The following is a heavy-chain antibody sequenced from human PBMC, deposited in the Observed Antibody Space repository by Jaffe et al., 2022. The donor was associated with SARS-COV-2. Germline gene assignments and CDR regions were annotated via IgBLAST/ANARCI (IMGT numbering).Heavy chain of an antibody. D-gene: IGHD2-15*01. Sequence: EVQLVESGGVVVQPGGSLRLSCAASGFTFDDYTMHWVRQAPGKGLEWVSLISWDGGSTYYADSVKGRFTISRDNSKNSLYLQMNSLRTEDTALYYCAKLEVVAASPDAFDIWGQGTMVTVSS. CDR3: AKLEVVAASPDAFDI. CDR1: GFTFDDYT. V-gene: IGHV3-43*01. J-gene: IGHJ3*02. CDR2: ISWDGGST.